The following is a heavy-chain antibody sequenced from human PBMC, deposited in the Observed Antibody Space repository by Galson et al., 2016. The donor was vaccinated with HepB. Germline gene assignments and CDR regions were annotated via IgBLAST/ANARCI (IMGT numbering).Heavy chain of an antibody. D-gene: IGHD4-17*01. Sequence: WVRQAPGQGLEWMGWISTDNGDINYAQKFQGRLSMTTDTSTSTAYMELRSLRSDDSAVYYCARTAVTGPSFFSFWGQGTLVSVSS. V-gene: IGHV1-18*01. CDR2: ISTDNGDI. J-gene: IGHJ4*02. CDR3: ARTAVTGPSFFSF.